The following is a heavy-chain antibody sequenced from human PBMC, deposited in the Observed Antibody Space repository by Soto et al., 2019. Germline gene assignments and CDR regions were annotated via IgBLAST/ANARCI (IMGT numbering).Heavy chain of an antibody. J-gene: IGHJ4*02. V-gene: IGHV3-53*02. Sequence: EVQLVETGGGLIQPGGSLRLSCAASGFNISSHYMAWVRQAPGKGLEWVSLLYSGGTSYYADSVKGRFTISRDNSKNTLFLQMNRLKPEDTAVYYCARGQQVSTIRGVQGFDYWGQGTLVTVSS. CDR2: LYSGGTS. CDR1: GFNISSHY. CDR3: ARGQQVSTIRGVQGFDY. D-gene: IGHD3-10*01.